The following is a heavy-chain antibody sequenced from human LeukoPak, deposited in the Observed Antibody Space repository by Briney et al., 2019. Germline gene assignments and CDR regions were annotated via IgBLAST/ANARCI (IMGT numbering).Heavy chain of an antibody. CDR3: ARVMAGYGYGGVVDY. CDR1: GGSISSYY. D-gene: IGHD5-18*01. J-gene: IGHJ4*02. Sequence: SETLSLTCTVSGGSISSYYWSWIRQPAGKGLEWIGYIYYSGSTYYNPSLKSRVIISVDTSKNQFSLKLSSVTAADTAVYYCARVMAGYGYGGVVDYWGQGTLVTVSS. V-gene: IGHV4-59*06. CDR2: IYYSGST.